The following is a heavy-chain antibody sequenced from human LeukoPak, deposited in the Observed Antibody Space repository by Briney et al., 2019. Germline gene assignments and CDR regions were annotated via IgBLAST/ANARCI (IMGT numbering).Heavy chain of an antibody. CDR3: ARDESNYFDSGGSYFFLSPRKSLDY. CDR2: ISAYKGNT. J-gene: IGHJ4*02. Sequence: EASVKASCKASGYTFTSYGISWVRQAPGQGLEWMGWISAYKGNTNYAQKLQGRVTMTTDTSTSTGYMELRSLRSDDTAVYYCARDESNYFDSGGSYFFLSPRKSLDYWGQGTVVTVSS. V-gene: IGHV1-18*01. D-gene: IGHD3-22*01. CDR1: GYTFTSYG.